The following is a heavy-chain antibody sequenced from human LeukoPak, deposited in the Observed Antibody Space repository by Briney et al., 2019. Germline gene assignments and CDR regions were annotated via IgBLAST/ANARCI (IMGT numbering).Heavy chain of an antibody. D-gene: IGHD3-10*01. CDR2: ISYDGSNK. Sequence: GGSLRLSGAASGFTFSSYAMSWVRQAPGKGLEWVAVISYDGSNKYYADSVKGRFTISRDNSKNTLYLQMNSLRAEDTAVYYCAKAHYYGSGRESMDVWGQGTTVTVSS. V-gene: IGHV3-30*18. CDR3: AKAHYYGSGRESMDV. CDR1: GFTFSSYA. J-gene: IGHJ6*02.